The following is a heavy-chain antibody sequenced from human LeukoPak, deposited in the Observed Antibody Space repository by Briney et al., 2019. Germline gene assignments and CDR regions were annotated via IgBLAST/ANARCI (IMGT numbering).Heavy chain of an antibody. D-gene: IGHD2-2*01. CDR2: ISSSSSYI. J-gene: IGHJ4*02. CDR1: GFTFSSYS. CDR3: ARGYCSSTSCHVARHFEY. Sequence: GGSLRLSCAASGFTFSSYSMNWVRQAPGKGLEWVSSISSSSSYIYYADSVKGRFTISRDNAKNSLYLQMNSLRAEDTAVYYCARGYCSSTSCHVARHFEYWGQGALVTVSS. V-gene: IGHV3-21*01.